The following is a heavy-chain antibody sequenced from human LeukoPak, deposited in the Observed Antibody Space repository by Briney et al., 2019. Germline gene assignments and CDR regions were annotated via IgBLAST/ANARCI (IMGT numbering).Heavy chain of an antibody. J-gene: IGHJ5*02. D-gene: IGHD3-10*01. CDR2: VHHTGST. V-gene: IGHV4-38-2*02. CDR1: GYSISRGYY. Sequence: SETLSLTCNVSGYSISRGYYWGWIRQPPGKGLEWIGSVHHTGSTYYNPSLRSRVSISEDKSTNHISLEVTSVTAADTAVYYCARDWGFGDSEDWFDPWGQGTLVTVSS. CDR3: ARDWGFGDSEDWFDP.